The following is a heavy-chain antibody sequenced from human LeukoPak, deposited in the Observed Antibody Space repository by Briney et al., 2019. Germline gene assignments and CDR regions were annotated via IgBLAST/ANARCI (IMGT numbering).Heavy chain of an antibody. Sequence: ASVKVSCKVSGYTLTELSMHWVRQAPGKGLEWMGGFDPEDGETIYAQKFQGRVTMTEDTSTDTAYMELSSLRSEDTAVYYCATEMGVTMIVDGAFDYWGQGTLVTVSS. J-gene: IGHJ4*02. D-gene: IGHD3-22*01. CDR2: FDPEDGET. V-gene: IGHV1-24*01. CDR3: ATEMGVTMIVDGAFDY. CDR1: GYTLTELS.